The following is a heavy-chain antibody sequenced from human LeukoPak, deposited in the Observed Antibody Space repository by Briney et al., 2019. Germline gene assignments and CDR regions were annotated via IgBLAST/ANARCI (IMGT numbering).Heavy chain of an antibody. D-gene: IGHD4-17*01. Sequence: SETLSLTCTVSGGSISSYYWSWIRQSPEKGLEWIGNIHYSGSTDQNPSLKSRVTISVDTSKNQFSLKLSSVTAADTAVYYCAREDYGDSLWYFDYWGQGTLVTVSS. CDR1: GGSISSYY. V-gene: IGHV4-59*01. CDR3: AREDYGDSLWYFDY. J-gene: IGHJ4*02. CDR2: IHYSGST.